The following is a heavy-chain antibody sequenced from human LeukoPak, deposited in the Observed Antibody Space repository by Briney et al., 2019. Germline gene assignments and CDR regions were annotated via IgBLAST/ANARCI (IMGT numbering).Heavy chain of an antibody. CDR1: GGSFSGYY. V-gene: IGHV4-34*01. CDR2: INHSGST. CDR3: AGADLRVWGSYRAIAYTN. Sequence: PSETLSLTCAVYGGSFSGYYWSWIRQPPGKGLEWIGEINHSGSTNYNPSLKSRVTISVDTSKNQFSLKLSSVTAADTAVYYCAGADLRVWGSYRAIAYTNWGQGTLVTVSS. J-gene: IGHJ4*02. D-gene: IGHD3-16*02.